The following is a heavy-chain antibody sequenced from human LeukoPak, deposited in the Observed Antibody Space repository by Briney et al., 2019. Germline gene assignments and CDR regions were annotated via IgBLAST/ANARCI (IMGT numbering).Heavy chain of an antibody. D-gene: IGHD3-10*01. J-gene: IGHJ5*02. CDR2: ISSSSSYT. CDR1: GFIFSDYY. V-gene: IGHV3-11*06. CDR3: ARAYQDFMVRGVIFWFDP. Sequence: GGSLRLSCAASGFIFSDYYMSWIRQAPGKGLEWVSYISSSSSYTNYADSVKGRFTISRDNAKNSLYLQMNSLRAEDTAVYYCARAYQDFMVRGVIFWFDPWGQGTLVTVSS.